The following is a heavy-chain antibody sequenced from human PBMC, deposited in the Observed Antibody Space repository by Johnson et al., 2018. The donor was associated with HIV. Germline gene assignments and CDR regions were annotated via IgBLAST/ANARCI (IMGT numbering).Heavy chain of an antibody. CDR2: IGTAGDT. CDR1: GFTFSSYD. Sequence: VQLVESGGGLVQPGGSLRLSCAASGFTFSSYDMHWVRQATGKGLEWVSAIGTAGDTYYPGSVKGRFTISRENAKNSLYLQMNSLRDEDTAVYYCATGVGAKTLTDAFDIWGQGTMVTVSS. J-gene: IGHJ3*02. CDR3: ATGVGAKTLTDAFDI. V-gene: IGHV3-13*01. D-gene: IGHD1-26*01.